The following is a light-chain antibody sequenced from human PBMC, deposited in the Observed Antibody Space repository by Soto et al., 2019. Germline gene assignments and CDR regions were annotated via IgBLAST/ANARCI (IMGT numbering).Light chain of an antibody. CDR3: QQYGTSLYT. Sequence: ETVLTQSPGTLSMSPGETATLSCRASQTLGRNYLAWYQQKPGQAPRLLIHRISIRAAGISDRFSGSASGTDFTLTIRRLEPEDFAVYYCQQYGTSLYTFGQGTKLEIK. CDR1: QTLGRNY. V-gene: IGKV3-20*01. CDR2: RIS. J-gene: IGKJ2*01.